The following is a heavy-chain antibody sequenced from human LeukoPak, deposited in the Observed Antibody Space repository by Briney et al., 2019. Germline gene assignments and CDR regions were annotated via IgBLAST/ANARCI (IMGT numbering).Heavy chain of an antibody. D-gene: IGHD3-16*01. CDR3: ARDGAHDYFDY. V-gene: IGHV3-74*01. Sequence: GGSLRLSCAASGFTFSSYWMHWVRQAPGKGLVWVSRINTDGSSTSYADSVKGRFTISRDNAKNTLYLQMNSLRAEDTAVYYCARDGAHDYFDYWGQGTLVTVSS. CDR1: GFTFSSYW. CDR2: INTDGSST. J-gene: IGHJ4*02.